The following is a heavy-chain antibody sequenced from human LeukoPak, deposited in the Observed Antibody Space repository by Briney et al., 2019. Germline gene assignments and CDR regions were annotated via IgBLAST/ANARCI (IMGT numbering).Heavy chain of an antibody. V-gene: IGHV4-34*01. CDR3: ARGPNSGYVFDP. Sequence: SETLSLTRAVYGGSFSGYYWSWIRQPPGKGLEWIGEINHSGSTNYNPSLKSRVTISVDTSKNQFSLKLSSVTAADTAVYYCARGPNSGYVFDPWGQGTLVTVSS. D-gene: IGHD5-12*01. J-gene: IGHJ5*02. CDR2: INHSGST. CDR1: GGSFSGYY.